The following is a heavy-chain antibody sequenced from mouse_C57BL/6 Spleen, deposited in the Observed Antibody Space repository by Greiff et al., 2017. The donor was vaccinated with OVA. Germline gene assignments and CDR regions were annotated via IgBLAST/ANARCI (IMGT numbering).Heavy chain of an antibody. CDR1: GYTFTDYE. Sequence: QVQLQQSGAELVRPGASVTLSCKASGYTFTDYEMHWVKQTPVHGLEWIGAIDPETGGTAYNQKFTGKAILTADKSSSTAYMELRSLTSEDSAVYYCTKEVDYFPFAYWGQGTLVTVSA. J-gene: IGHJ3*01. D-gene: IGHD1-1*01. CDR3: TKEVDYFPFAY. CDR2: IDPETGGT. V-gene: IGHV1-15*01.